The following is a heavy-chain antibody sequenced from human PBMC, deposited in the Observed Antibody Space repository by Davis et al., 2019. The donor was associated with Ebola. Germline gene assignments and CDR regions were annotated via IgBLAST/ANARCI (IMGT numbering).Heavy chain of an antibody. V-gene: IGHV1-69*13. CDR2: IIPVFGIP. Sequence: SVKVSCKASGGTFSSYAISWVRQAPGQGLDWMGGIIPVFGIPKYAQKFQGRVTITAAESTSTAYMELSSLRSEDTAVYYCARDRYSDGIGDFFEQSHWGQGTLVTVSS. D-gene: IGHD3-22*01. J-gene: IGHJ4*02. CDR3: ARDRYSDGIGDFFEQSH. CDR1: GGTFSSYA.